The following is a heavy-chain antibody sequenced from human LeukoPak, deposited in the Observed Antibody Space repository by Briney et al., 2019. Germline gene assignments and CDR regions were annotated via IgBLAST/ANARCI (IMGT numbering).Heavy chain of an antibody. CDR3: ARSGGGLGEFDY. V-gene: IGHV4-31*03. Sequence: PSETLSLTCTVSGGSISSGGYYWSWIRQHPGKGLEWIGYIYYSGSTYYNPSLKSRVTISVDTSKNQFSLKLSSVTAADTAVYYCARSGGGLGEFDYWGQGTLVTVSS. CDR2: IYYSGST. J-gene: IGHJ4*02. D-gene: IGHD1-26*01. CDR1: GGSISSGGYY.